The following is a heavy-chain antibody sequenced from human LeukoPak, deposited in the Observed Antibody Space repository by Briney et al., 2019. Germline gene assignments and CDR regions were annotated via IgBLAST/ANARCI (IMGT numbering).Heavy chain of an antibody. V-gene: IGHV3-74*01. CDR1: GFTLSSYW. Sequence: GGSLRLSCAASGFTLSSYWMHWVRQAPGKGLVWVSRINSDGSSTSYADSVKGRFTISRDNAKNTLYLQMNSPRAEDTAVYYCARDRAVWYSGYDSERGCFDYWGQGTLVTVSS. CDR2: INSDGSST. J-gene: IGHJ4*02. CDR3: ARDRAVWYSGYDSERGCFDY. D-gene: IGHD5-12*01.